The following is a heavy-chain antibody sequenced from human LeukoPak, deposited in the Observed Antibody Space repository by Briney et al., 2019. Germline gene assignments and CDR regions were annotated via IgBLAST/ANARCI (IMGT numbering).Heavy chain of an antibody. CDR1: GFTLNTYP. Sequence: GRSLRLSCEASGFTLNTYPMHWVRQAPDKGLEWVAMISYHGSDEYYADSVKGRFTISRDNSKNTVYLQMNNPRVEDTAMYYRARVHDTTGYFHYFDSWGQGALVTVSS. CDR2: ISYHGSDE. J-gene: IGHJ4*02. CDR3: ARVHDTTGYFHYFDS. D-gene: IGHD3-9*01. V-gene: IGHV3-30*04.